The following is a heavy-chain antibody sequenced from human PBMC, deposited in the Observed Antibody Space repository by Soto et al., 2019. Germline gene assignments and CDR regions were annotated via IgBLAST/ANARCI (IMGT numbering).Heavy chain of an antibody. J-gene: IGHJ2*01. CDR1: GGTFSSYT. CDR2: IIPILGIA. V-gene: IGHV1-69*02. Sequence: QVQLVQSGAEVKKPGSSVKVSCKASGGTFSSYTISWVRQAPGQGLEWMGRIIPILGIANYAQKFQGRVTITADKSTSKADMELSSLRSEDTAVYYCARGGGQYCSSTSGYPYWYFDLWGRGTLVTGSS. CDR3: ARGGGQYCSSTSGYPYWYFDL. D-gene: IGHD2-2*01.